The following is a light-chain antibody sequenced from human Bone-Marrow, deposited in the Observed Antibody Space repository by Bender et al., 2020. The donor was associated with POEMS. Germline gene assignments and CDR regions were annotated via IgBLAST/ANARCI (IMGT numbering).Light chain of an antibody. CDR1: SSNFGAGFD. CDR2: GNT. J-gene: IGLJ2*01. CDR3: QSYDSSLSGSVV. Sequence: QSVLTQPPSVSGAPGQRVTISCTGSSSNFGAGFDVLWYQQLPGTAPKLLIYGNTNRPSGVPDRFSASKSGTSASLAITGLQAEDEADYYCQSYDSSLSGSVVFGGGTKLTVL. V-gene: IGLV1-40*01.